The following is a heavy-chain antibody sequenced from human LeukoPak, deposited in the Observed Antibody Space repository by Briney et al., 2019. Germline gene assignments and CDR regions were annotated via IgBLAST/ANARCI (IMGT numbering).Heavy chain of an antibody. CDR2: ILHIFGTP. J-gene: IGHJ4*02. CDR3: ARPKGQ. Sequence: SVKLSCTASGGTFISYGISWVRQAPGQGLEWMGRILHIFGTPNYAQKSQGRVTITTDETTKTADMELSSLRSEDAGVYYCARPKGQWGQGNLVTVSS. V-gene: IGHV1-69*05. CDR1: GGTFISYG.